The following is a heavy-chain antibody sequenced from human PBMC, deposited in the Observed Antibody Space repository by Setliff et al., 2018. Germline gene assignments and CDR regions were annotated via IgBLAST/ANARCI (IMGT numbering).Heavy chain of an antibody. CDR2: INHSGST. V-gene: IGHV4-34*01. CDR3: VRAPVYCSGDCYPRWFDP. J-gene: IGHJ5*02. CDR1: GASTTTYY. Sequence: SETLSLTCAVSGASTTTYYWSWIRQPPGKGLEWIGEINHSGSTNYNPSLKSRVTISVDTSKNQFSLKLSSVTAADTATYYCVRAPVYCSGDCYPRWFDPWGQGTLVTVSS. D-gene: IGHD2-21*02.